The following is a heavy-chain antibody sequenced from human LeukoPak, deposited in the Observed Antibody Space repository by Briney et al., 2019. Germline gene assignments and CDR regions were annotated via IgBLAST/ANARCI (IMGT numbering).Heavy chain of an antibody. V-gene: IGHV3-23*01. CDR2: ISGSGGST. CDR3: AKDGGYGSGREDYFDY. J-gene: IGHJ4*02. CDR1: GFTFSSYA. D-gene: IGHD3-10*01. Sequence: GGSLRLSCAASGFTFSSYAMGWVRQAPGKGLEWVSAISGSGGSTYYADSVKGRSTISRDNSKNTLYLQMNSLRAEDTAVYYCAKDGGYGSGREDYFDYWGQGTLVTVSS.